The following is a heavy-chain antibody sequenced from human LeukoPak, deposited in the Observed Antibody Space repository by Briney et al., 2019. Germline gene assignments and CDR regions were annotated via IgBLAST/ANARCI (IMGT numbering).Heavy chain of an antibody. V-gene: IGHV4-34*01. CDR2: INHSGST. Sequence: SETLSLTCAVYGGSFSGYYWSWIRQPPGKGLEWIGEINHSGSTNYNPSLKSRVTISVDTSKNQFSLKLSSVTAEDTAVYYCARDLDSGGAFDIWGQGTMVTVSS. D-gene: IGHD3-16*01. CDR3: ARDLDSGGAFDI. J-gene: IGHJ3*02. CDR1: GGSFSGYY.